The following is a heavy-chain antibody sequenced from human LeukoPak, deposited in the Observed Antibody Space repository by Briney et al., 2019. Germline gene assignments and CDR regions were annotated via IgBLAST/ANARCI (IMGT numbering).Heavy chain of an antibody. J-gene: IGHJ4*02. D-gene: IGHD1-7*01. Sequence: GGSLRLSCAASGFTFSSSGMHWVRQAPGKGLEWVAFIRYNGSNKDYADSVKGRFTISRDNSKNTLNLQMNSLRAEDTAVYYCAKDKDKGNYYFDCWGQGTLVTVSS. V-gene: IGHV3-30*02. CDR1: GFTFSSSG. CDR2: IRYNGSNK. CDR3: AKDKDKGNYYFDC.